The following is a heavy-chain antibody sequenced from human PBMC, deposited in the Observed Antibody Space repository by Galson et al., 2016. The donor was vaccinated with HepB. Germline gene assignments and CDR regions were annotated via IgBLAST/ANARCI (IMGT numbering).Heavy chain of an antibody. CDR2: ISYDGSNK. V-gene: IGHV3-30*04. Sequence: SLRLSCAASGFIFGSYGMHWVRQAPGKGLAWVAVISYDGSNKYYAVSLTGRLTISRDNSNNTLYLQMNSLRAEDTAVYYRASEVRYNWLVAWFDPWGQGTLVTVSS. CDR3: ASEVRYNWLVAWFDP. J-gene: IGHJ5*02. CDR1: GFIFGSYG. D-gene: IGHD1-20*01.